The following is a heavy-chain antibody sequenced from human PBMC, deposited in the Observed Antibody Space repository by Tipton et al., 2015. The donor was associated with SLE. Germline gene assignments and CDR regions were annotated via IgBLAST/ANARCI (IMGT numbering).Heavy chain of an antibody. Sequence: TLSLTCAVSGYSISSGYYWSWIRQPAGKGLEWIGSIYHSGSTYYNPSLKSRVTISVDTSKNQFSLKLSSVTAADTAVYYCARIVVVLKTGYFQHWGQGTLVTVSS. CDR3: ARIVVVLKTGYFQH. V-gene: IGHV4-38-2*01. J-gene: IGHJ1*01. D-gene: IGHD3-22*01. CDR1: GYSISSGYY. CDR2: IYHSGST.